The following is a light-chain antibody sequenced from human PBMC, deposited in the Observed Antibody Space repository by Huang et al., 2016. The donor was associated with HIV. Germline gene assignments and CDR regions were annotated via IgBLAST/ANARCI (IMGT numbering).Light chain of an antibody. CDR2: AAI. Sequence: DIQMTQSPSSLSAFIGDRVIISCRASQNISRYLNWYQQKPGKAPKLLIYAAISLQGGVPSTFSGSGSGTDFTLTITNLQPEDSATYYCQQSDRTPRTFSQGTKLEIK. CDR1: QNISRY. J-gene: IGKJ2*01. CDR3: QQSDRTPRT. V-gene: IGKV1-39*01.